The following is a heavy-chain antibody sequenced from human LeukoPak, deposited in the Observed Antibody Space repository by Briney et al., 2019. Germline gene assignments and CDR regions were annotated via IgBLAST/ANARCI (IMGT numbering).Heavy chain of an antibody. CDR3: ARDGDFWSGYYTKVY. D-gene: IGHD3-3*01. Sequence: ASVKVSCKASGYTFTGYYMHWVRQAPGQGLEWMGWINPNSGGTNYAQKFQGRVTTTRDTSISTAYMELSRLRSDDTAVYYCARDGDFWSGYYTKVYWGQGTLVTVSS. V-gene: IGHV1-2*02. CDR1: GYTFTGYY. CDR2: INPNSGGT. J-gene: IGHJ4*02.